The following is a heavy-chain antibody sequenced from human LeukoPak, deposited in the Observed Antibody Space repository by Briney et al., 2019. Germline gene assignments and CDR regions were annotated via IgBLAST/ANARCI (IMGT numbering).Heavy chain of an antibody. D-gene: IGHD1-7*01. J-gene: IGHJ6*03. Sequence: PSETLSLTCAVHGGSFSGYYWSWIRQPPGKGLEWIGEINHSGSTNYNPSLKSRVTISVDTSKNQFSLKLSSVTAADTAVYYCATTGTTQANYYYYYMDVWGKGTTVTVSS. CDR2: INHSGST. V-gene: IGHV4-34*01. CDR1: GGSFSGYY. CDR3: ATTGTTQANYYYYYMDV.